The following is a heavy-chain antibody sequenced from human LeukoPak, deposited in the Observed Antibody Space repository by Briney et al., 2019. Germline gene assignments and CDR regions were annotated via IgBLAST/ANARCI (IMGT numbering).Heavy chain of an antibody. D-gene: IGHD2-2*01. CDR1: GFTFDDYG. J-gene: IGHJ6*03. Sequence: GGSLRLSCAASGFTFDDYGMSWVRQAPGKGLEWVSGINWNGGSTGYADSVKGRFIISRDNAKNSLYLQMNSLRAEDTALYYCARGLYCSSTSCYDYYYYCMDVWGKGTTVTVSS. CDR2: INWNGGST. CDR3: ARGLYCSSTSCYDYYYYCMDV. V-gene: IGHV3-20*04.